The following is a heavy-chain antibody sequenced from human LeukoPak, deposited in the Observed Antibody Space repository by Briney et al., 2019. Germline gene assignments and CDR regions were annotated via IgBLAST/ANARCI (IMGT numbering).Heavy chain of an antibody. CDR2: ISYDGSNK. V-gene: IGHV3-30-3*01. CDR1: GFTFSSYA. J-gene: IGHJ5*02. CDR3: ARTFYGLGRPPLS. D-gene: IGHD3-10*01. Sequence: GGSLRLSCAASGFTFSSYAMHWVRQAPGKGLEWVAVISYDGSNKYYADSVKGRFTISRDNSKNTLYLQMNSLRAEDTAVYYCARTFYGLGRPPLSWGQGTLVTVSS.